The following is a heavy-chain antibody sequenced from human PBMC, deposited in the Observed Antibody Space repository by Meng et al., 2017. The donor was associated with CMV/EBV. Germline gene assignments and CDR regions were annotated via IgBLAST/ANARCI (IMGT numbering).Heavy chain of an antibody. Sequence: SETLSLTCTVSGGSISSYYWSWIRQPPGKGLEWIGYIYYRGSTNYNPSLKSRVTISVDTSKNQFSLKLSSVTAADTAVYYCARVGDVLRFLESSWYFDLWGRGTLVTVSS. CDR3: ARVGDVLRFLESSWYFDL. V-gene: IGHV4-59*01. D-gene: IGHD3-3*01. CDR1: GGSISSYY. J-gene: IGHJ2*01. CDR2: IYYRGST.